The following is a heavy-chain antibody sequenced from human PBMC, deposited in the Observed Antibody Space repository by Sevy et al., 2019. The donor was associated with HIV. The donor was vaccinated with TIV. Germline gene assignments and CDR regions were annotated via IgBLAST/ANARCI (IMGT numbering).Heavy chain of an antibody. CDR1: GFTFSSYD. D-gene: IGHD2-2*02. CDR2: IWYDGSNK. J-gene: IGHJ6*02. V-gene: IGHV3-33*01. CDR3: AREVIVVVPAAIRAGYYYYGMDV. Sequence: GGSLRLSCAASGFTFSSYDMHWVRQAPGKGLEWVAVIWYDGSNKYYADSVKGRFTISRDNSKNTLYLQMNSLRAEDTAVYYCAREVIVVVPAAIRAGYYYYGMDVWGQGTTVTVSS.